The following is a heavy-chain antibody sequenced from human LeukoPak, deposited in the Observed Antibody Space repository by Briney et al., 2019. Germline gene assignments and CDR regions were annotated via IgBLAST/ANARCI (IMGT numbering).Heavy chain of an antibody. Sequence: GGSLRLSCAASGFTLGSTAMSWVRQAPGKGLEWVSVISGSGSTYYADSVKGRFTISRENSKNTLYLQMNSLRAEDTAVYYCAKDLAVADFWSGYPDAFDIWGQGTMVTVSS. D-gene: IGHD3-3*01. CDR2: ISGSGST. CDR1: GFTLGSTA. J-gene: IGHJ3*02. CDR3: AKDLAVADFWSGYPDAFDI. V-gene: IGHV3-23*01.